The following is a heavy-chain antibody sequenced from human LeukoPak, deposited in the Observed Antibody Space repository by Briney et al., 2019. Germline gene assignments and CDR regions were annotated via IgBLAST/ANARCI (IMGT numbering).Heavy chain of an antibody. CDR2: ISSSSSYI. CDR3: AHSSGYAYGLGH. V-gene: IGHV3-21*01. Sequence: GGSLRLSCAASGFTFSTYAMNWVRQAPGKGLEWVSSISSSSSYIYYADSMRGRFTISRDNAKNSLYLQMNSLRAEDTAVYYCAHSSGYAYGLGHWGQGTLVTVSS. J-gene: IGHJ4*02. D-gene: IGHD5-18*01. CDR1: GFTFSTYA.